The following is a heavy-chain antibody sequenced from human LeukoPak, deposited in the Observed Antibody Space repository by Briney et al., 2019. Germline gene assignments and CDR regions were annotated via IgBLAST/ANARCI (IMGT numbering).Heavy chain of an antibody. V-gene: IGHV3-23*01. CDR1: GFTFSSYA. CDR3: AKRYTDTGSFDY. J-gene: IGHJ4*02. CDR2: ISGSGDIT. D-gene: IGHD5-24*01. Sequence: GGSLRLSCVASGFTFSSYAMSWVRQAPGKGLEWVSAISGSGDITHYADSVKGRFTISRDNSKNTLYLQMNSLRAEDTAVYYCAKRYTDTGSFDYWGQGTLVTVSS.